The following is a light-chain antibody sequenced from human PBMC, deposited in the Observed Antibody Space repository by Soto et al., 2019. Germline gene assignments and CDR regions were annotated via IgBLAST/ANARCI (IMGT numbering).Light chain of an antibody. CDR1: QNINSW. CDR2: KAS. Sequence: DIQMTQSPSTLSASVGDRVTITCRASQNINSWLAWYKQKPGKAPKPLIYKASSLESGVPSRVSGSGSGTEFTLTISSLQPDDFATYYCQHYNSYSVAFGQGTKVDIK. CDR3: QHYNSYSVA. V-gene: IGKV1-5*03. J-gene: IGKJ1*01.